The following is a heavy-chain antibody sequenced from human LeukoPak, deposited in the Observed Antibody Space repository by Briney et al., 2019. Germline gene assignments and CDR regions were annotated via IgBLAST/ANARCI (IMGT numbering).Heavy chain of an antibody. CDR1: GFTFSSYE. Sequence: GGSLRLSCAASGFTFSSYEMNWVRQAPGKGLEWVSYISSSGTTIHYADSVKGRFTISRDNAKNSVYLQMNSLRVEDTAVYYCARVRYQTADYWGQGTRVTVSS. D-gene: IGHD3-16*02. CDR2: ISSSGTTI. J-gene: IGHJ4*02. CDR3: ARVRYQTADY. V-gene: IGHV3-48*03.